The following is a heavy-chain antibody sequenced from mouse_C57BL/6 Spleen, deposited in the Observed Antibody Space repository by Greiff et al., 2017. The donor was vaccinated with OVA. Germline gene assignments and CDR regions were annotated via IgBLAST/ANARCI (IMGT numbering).Heavy chain of an antibody. CDR2: IYPRDGST. J-gene: IGHJ1*03. CDR3: AREAYDGRDWYFDV. D-gene: IGHD2-3*01. V-gene: IGHV1-78*01. Sequence: QVQLQQSDAELVKPGASVKLSCKVSGYTFTDYTIHWMKQRPEQGLEWIGYIYPRDGSTKYNEKFTGKATLTADKSSSTAYMQLNSLTSEDSAVYFCAREAYDGRDWYFDVWGTGTTVTVSS. CDR1: GYTFTDYT.